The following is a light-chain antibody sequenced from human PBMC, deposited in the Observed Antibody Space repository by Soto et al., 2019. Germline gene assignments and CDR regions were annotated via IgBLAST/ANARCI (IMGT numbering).Light chain of an antibody. CDR1: QTISSW. V-gene: IGKV1-5*03. J-gene: IGKJ1*01. Sequence: DIQMTQTPPTLSLSVGDGVTITCRASQTISSWLAWYQQKPGKAPKLLIYKASTLKSGVPSRISGSGCGTEFTLTISSLQPDDFATYYCQHYNSYSEAFGQRTKVDIK. CDR2: KAS. CDR3: QHYNSYSEA.